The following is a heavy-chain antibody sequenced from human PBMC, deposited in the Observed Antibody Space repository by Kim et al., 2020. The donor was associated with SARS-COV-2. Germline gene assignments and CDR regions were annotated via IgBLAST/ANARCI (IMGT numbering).Heavy chain of an antibody. Sequence: SLKSRVTISVDTSKNQFSLKLSSVTAADTAVYYCARAAAGTPYYYYGMDVWGQGTTVTVSS. J-gene: IGHJ6*02. D-gene: IGHD6-13*01. CDR3: ARAAAGTPYYYYGMDV. V-gene: IGHV4-34*01.